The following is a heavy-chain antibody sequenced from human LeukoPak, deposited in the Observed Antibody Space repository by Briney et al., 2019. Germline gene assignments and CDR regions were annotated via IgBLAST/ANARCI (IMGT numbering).Heavy chain of an antibody. D-gene: IGHD1-26*01. J-gene: IGHJ3*02. V-gene: IGHV1-2*02. CDR1: GYTFTGYY. CDR3: ARAMWERGAFDI. Sequence: ASVKVSCKASGYTFTGYYMHWVRQAPGQGLEWMGWINPNSGGTNYAQKFQGRVTMTRDTSMSTAYMELSRLRSDDTAVYYCARAMWERGAFDIWGQGTMVTVSS. CDR2: INPNSGGT.